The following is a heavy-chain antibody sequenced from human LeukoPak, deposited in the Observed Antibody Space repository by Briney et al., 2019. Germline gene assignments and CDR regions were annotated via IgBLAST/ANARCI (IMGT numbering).Heavy chain of an antibody. CDR1: GFTFNNYW. J-gene: IGHJ3*02. CDR3: ARERRGYYYSAFDI. Sequence: PGGSLRLSCAVSGFTFNNYWMSWVRQAPGKGLEWVANIRQDGSEKYYVDSVKGRFTISRDNAKNSLYLQMNSLRAEDTAVYYCARERRGYYYSAFDIWGQGTMVTVSS. V-gene: IGHV3-7*01. CDR2: IRQDGSEK. D-gene: IGHD3-22*01.